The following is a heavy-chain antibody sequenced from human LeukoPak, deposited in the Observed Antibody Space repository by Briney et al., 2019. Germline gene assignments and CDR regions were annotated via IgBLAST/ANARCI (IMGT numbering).Heavy chain of an antibody. J-gene: IGHJ4*02. V-gene: IGHV3-66*01. CDR2: ITSGGST. Sequence: GGSLRLSCAASGLTVSANYMSWVRQAPGKGLEWVSVITSGGSTYYADSVKDRFTISRDIYKNTLSLQMNSLRAEDTAVYFCARDPEGCSGGSCNSLSFVWGQGTLVTVSS. CDR1: GLTVSANY. D-gene: IGHD2-15*01. CDR3: ARDPEGCSGGSCNSLSFV.